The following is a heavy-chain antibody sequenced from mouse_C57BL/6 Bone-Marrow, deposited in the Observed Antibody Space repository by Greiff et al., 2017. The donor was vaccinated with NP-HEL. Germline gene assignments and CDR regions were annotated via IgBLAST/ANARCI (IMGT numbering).Heavy chain of an antibody. D-gene: IGHD1-1*01. V-gene: IGHV1-78*01. CDR2: IYPRDGST. CDR3: AKIRGPYYGSPWYFDV. Sequence: QVQLQQSDAELVKPGASVTISCKVSGYTFTDHTIHWMKQRPEQGLEWIGYIYPRDGSTKYNEKFKGKATLTADKSSSTAYMQLNSLTSEDSAVYFCAKIRGPYYGSPWYFDVWGTGTTVTVSS. J-gene: IGHJ1*03. CDR1: GYTFTDHT.